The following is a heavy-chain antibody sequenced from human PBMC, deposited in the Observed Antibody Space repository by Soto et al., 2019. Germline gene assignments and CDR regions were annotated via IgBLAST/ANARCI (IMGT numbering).Heavy chain of an antibody. Sequence: GGSLRLSCAASGFTFSSYGMHWVRQAPGKGLEWVAVISYDGSNKYYADFVKGRFTISRDNSKNTLYLQMNSLRAEDMAVYYCAKSGLGGWYLDYWGQGTLVTVSS. CDR3: AKSGLGGWYLDY. D-gene: IGHD6-19*01. CDR1: GFTFSSYG. CDR2: ISYDGSNK. V-gene: IGHV3-30*18. J-gene: IGHJ4*02.